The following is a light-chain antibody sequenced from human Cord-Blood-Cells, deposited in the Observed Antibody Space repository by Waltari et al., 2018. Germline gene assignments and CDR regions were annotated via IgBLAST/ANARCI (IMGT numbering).Light chain of an antibody. V-gene: IGLV2-14*01. CDR3: SSYTSSSTYV. J-gene: IGLJ1*01. CDR2: DVS. CDR1: SSDVGGYNY. Sequence: QSALPQPASVSGSPGQSITISCTGTSSDVGGYNYVSWYQQHPGKAPKLMIYDVSNRPSGGSNRFSGSKSGNTASLTISGLQAEDEADYYCSSYTSSSTYVFGTGTKVTVL.